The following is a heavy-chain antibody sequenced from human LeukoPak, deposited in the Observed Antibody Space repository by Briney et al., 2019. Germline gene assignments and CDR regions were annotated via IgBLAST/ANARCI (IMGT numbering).Heavy chain of an antibody. CDR2: IYYSGST. CDR3: ARLRDYYYNYMDV. CDR1: GGSIRSSSYY. Sequence: PSETLSLTCTVSGGSIRSSSYYWGWIRQPPGKRLEWIGSIYYSGSTYYNPSLKSRVTISVDTSKKQFSLKLSSVTAADTAVYYCARLRDYYYNYMDVWGKGTTVTISS. J-gene: IGHJ6*03. V-gene: IGHV4-39*01.